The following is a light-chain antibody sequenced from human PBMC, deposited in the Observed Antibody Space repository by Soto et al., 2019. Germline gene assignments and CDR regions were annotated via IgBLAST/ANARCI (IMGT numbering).Light chain of an antibody. V-gene: IGKV1-5*03. J-gene: IGKJ1*01. CDR1: QTTSSW. CDR3: QHHNSYSAA. CDR2: TAS. Sequence: DIQLTQSPSTLSESVGDRVTITCRGSQTTSSWLAWYQKKPGKAPKLLIYTASTFKSGVPSRFSGSGAGTAFTLTISSLPPDDFATYYCQHHNSYSAAFGQGTKVDI.